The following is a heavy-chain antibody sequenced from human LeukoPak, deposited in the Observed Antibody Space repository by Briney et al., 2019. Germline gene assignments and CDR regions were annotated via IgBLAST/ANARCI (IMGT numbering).Heavy chain of an antibody. D-gene: IGHD1-26*01. CDR1: GFTFSGYW. Sequence: GGSLRLSCAASGFTFSGYWMSWVRQAPGKGLEWVANIKQDGSEKYYVDSVKGRFTISRDNAKNSLYLQMNSLRAEDTAVYYCARGGRIFRYWGQGTLVTVSS. CDR2: IKQDGSEK. V-gene: IGHV3-7*01. J-gene: IGHJ4*02. CDR3: ARGGRIFRY.